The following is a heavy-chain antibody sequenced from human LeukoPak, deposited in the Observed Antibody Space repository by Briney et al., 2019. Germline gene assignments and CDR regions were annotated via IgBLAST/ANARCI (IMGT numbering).Heavy chain of an antibody. CDR3: ARVCWYSNGWYYFDY. D-gene: IGHD6-19*01. Sequence: SETLSLTCTVSGGSISSYYWSWIRQPPGKGLEWIGYIYYSGSTNYNPSLKSRVTISVDTSKNQFSLKLSSVTAADTAVYYCARVCWYSNGWYYFDYWGQGTLVTVSS. CDR2: IYYSGST. CDR1: GGSISSYY. J-gene: IGHJ4*02. V-gene: IGHV4-59*08.